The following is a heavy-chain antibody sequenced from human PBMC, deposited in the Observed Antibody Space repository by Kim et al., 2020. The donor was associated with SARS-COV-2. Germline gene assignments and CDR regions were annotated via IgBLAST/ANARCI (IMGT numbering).Heavy chain of an antibody. CDR2: IWYDGSNK. Sequence: GGSLRLSCAASGFTFSSYGMHWVRQAPGKGLEWVAVIWYDGSNKYYADSVKGRFTISRDNSKNTLYLQMNSLRAEDTAVYYCARDVSPAGWFDPWGQGTLVTVSS. V-gene: IGHV3-33*01. CDR3: ARDVSPAGWFDP. CDR1: GFTFSSYG. J-gene: IGHJ5*02.